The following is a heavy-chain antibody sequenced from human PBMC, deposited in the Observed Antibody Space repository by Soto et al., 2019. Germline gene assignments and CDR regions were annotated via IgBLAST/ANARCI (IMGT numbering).Heavy chain of an antibody. CDR2: ISYSGST. CDR3: ARDPPIYDSSGYYRPYWYFDL. Sequence: QVQLQESGPGLVKPPQTLSLTCTVSGGSISSGNYYWSWIRQPPGKGLEWIGYISYSGSTYYNPSLKSRVTISVDTSKNQFSLKLSSVTAADTAVYFCARDPPIYDSSGYYRPYWYFDLWGRGTLVTVSS. CDR1: GGSISSGNYY. V-gene: IGHV4-30-4*01. J-gene: IGHJ2*01. D-gene: IGHD3-22*01.